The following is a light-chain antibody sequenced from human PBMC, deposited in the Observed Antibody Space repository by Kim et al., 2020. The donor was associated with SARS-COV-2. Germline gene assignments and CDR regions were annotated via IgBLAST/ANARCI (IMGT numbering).Light chain of an antibody. Sequence: ASVGDRVTITGRASQGIGSSLAWYQQKPGKAPKLLIYTASTLQRGVPSRFSGSGSGTDFTLTISSLQPEDFATYSCQQANSFPWTFGQGTKVDIK. V-gene: IGKV1-12*01. CDR3: QQANSFPWT. J-gene: IGKJ1*01. CDR1: QGIGSS. CDR2: TAS.